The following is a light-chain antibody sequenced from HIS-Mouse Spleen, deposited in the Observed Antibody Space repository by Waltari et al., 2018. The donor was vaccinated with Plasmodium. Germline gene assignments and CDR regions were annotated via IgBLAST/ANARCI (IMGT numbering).Light chain of an antibody. CDR1: KLGDKY. Sequence: SYELTQPPSVSVSPGQTASITCSGDKLGDKYACWYQQKPGQSPVLGIYQDSKRPSGMPERVSGSNAGNTATLTIGGTQAMDEADYYCQAWDSSTVVFGGGTKLTVL. J-gene: IGLJ2*01. CDR2: QDS. V-gene: IGLV3-1*01. CDR3: QAWDSSTVV.